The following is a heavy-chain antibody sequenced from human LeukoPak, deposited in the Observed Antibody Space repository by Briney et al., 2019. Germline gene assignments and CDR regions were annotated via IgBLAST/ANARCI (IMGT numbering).Heavy chain of an antibody. CDR1: GFTFSSYA. J-gene: IGHJ4*02. D-gene: IGHD2-21*02. CDR2: ISGSGGGT. CDR3: AKDRWVTANFFDY. Sequence: PGGSLRLSCAASGFTFSSYAMSWVRQAPGKGLEWVSAISGSGGGTYYADSVKGRFTISRDNSKNTLSLQMNSLRVEDTAVYYCAKDRWVTANFFDYWGQGTLVTVSS. V-gene: IGHV3-23*01.